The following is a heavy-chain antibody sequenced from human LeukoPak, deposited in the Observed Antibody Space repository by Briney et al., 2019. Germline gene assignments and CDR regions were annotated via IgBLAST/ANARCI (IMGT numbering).Heavy chain of an antibody. J-gene: IGHJ4*02. CDR1: GYTFTSYY. V-gene: IGHV1-24*01. Sequence: GASVKVSCKASGYTFTSYYMNWVRQAPGKGLEWMGGFDPEDGETIYAQKFQGRVTMTEDTSTDTAYMELSSLRSEDTAVYYCATGRGSSWYEGRYYFDYWGQGTLVTVSS. D-gene: IGHD6-13*01. CDR3: ATGRGSSWYEGRYYFDY. CDR2: FDPEDGET.